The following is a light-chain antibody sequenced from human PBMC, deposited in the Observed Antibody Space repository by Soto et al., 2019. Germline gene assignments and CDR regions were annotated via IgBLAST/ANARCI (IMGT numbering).Light chain of an antibody. CDR2: GAS. Sequence: EIVLTQSPATLSLSPGERATLSCRASQSVSSYLAWYQQKPGQAPRLLIYGASNRATGIPARFSGSGSGTDFTLTISNLEPEDFAVYYCQQHISWPLTFGGGTKVDIK. CDR3: QQHISWPLT. CDR1: QSVSSY. J-gene: IGKJ4*01. V-gene: IGKV3-11*01.